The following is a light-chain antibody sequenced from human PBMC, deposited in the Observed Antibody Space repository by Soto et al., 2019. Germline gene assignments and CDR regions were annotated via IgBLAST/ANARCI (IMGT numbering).Light chain of an antibody. CDR3: SSYTSSSTLGV. Sequence: QSALTQPASVSGSPGQSITISCTGTSSDVGGYNYVSWYQQHPGKAPKLMIYDVSNRPSGVSNRLSGSKSGNTASLTISGLQADDESDYYCSSYTSSSTLGVFGGGTKVTVL. CDR2: DVS. J-gene: IGLJ2*01. V-gene: IGLV2-14*01. CDR1: SSDVGGYNY.